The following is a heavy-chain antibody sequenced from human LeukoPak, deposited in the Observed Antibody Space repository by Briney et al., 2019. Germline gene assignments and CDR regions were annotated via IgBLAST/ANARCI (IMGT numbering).Heavy chain of an antibody. CDR3: ARLLDISDH. CDR1: GFTFSTYE. D-gene: IGHD3-22*01. Sequence: GGSLRLSCAASGFTFSTYEMNWVRQAPGKRLEWLSYITGSGSTKYYADSVRGRFTISRDNSKNSLYLQINSLRAEDTAVYYCARLLDISDHWGQGTLVTVSS. J-gene: IGHJ4*02. V-gene: IGHV3-48*03. CDR2: ITGSGSTK.